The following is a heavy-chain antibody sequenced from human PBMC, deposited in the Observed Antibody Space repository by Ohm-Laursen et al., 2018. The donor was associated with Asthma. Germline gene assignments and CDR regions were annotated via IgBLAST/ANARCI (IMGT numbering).Heavy chain of an antibody. V-gene: IGHV3-21*01. CDR2: ISSSSSYI. D-gene: IGHD2-21*01. CDR3: ARDVVSGSKDGFDI. Sequence: SLRLSCAASGFTFSSYGMNWVRQAPGKGLEWVSSISSSSSYIYYADSVKGRFTISRDNAKNSLYLQMNSLRAEDTAVYYCARDVVSGSKDGFDIWGQGTMVTVS. J-gene: IGHJ3*02. CDR1: GFTFSSYG.